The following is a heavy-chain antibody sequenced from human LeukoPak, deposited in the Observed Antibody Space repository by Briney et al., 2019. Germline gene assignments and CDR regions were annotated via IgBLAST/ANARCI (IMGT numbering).Heavy chain of an antibody. CDR2: ISGSGGST. D-gene: IGHD2-15*01. J-gene: IGHJ4*02. V-gene: IGHV3-23*01. Sequence: GGSLRLSCAASGFTFSSYAMSWVRQAPAKGLEWVSAISGSGGSTYYADSVKGRFTISRDNSKNTLYLQMNSLRAEDTAVYYCAKAPGYCSGGSCYRFSGSSGFYDYWGQGTLVTVSS. CDR1: GFTFSSYA. CDR3: AKAPGYCSGGSCYRFSGSSGFYDY.